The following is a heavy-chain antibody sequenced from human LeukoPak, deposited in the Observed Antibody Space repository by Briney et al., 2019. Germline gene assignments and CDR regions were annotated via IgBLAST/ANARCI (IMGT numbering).Heavy chain of an antibody. V-gene: IGHV3-53*01. CDR2: IYSDDST. CDR3: ARLIAASPYYYMDV. CDR1: GFTVSSNY. J-gene: IGHJ6*03. D-gene: IGHD6-13*01. Sequence: TGGSLRLSCAASGFTVSSNYMSWVRQAPGKGLEFVSVIYSDDSTYYADSVKGRFTISRDNSKNTVYVQMHTLRAEDTAVYYCARLIAASPYYYMDVWGKGTTVTVSS.